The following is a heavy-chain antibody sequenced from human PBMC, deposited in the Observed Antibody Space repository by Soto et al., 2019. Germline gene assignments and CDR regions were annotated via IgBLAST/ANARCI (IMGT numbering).Heavy chain of an antibody. CDR2: IYYSGST. CDR3: ARHVAGWYFDP. Sequence: QLQLQESGPGLVKPSETLSLTCTVSRGSISSVTNYWAWIRQPPGKGLEWIANIYYSGSTFYNPSLKSRVTISLDTSKNQFSLKLRSVTAGDRAVYFCARHVAGWYFDPWGQGTLVTVSS. CDR1: RGSISSVTNY. V-gene: IGHV4-39*01. J-gene: IGHJ4*02. D-gene: IGHD2-15*01.